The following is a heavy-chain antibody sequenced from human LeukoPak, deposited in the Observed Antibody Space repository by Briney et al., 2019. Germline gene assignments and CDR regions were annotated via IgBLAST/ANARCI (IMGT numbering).Heavy chain of an antibody. J-gene: IGHJ4*02. Sequence: GGPLRLSCAASGFTFSSYSMNWVRQAPGKGLEWVSSISSSSSYIYYADSVKGRFTISRDNAKNSLYLQMNSLRAEDTALYYCARDLSKYDFWSGYHQYYFDYWGQGTLVTVSS. CDR2: ISSSSSYI. CDR3: ARDLSKYDFWSGYHQYYFDY. V-gene: IGHV3-21*01. CDR1: GFTFSSYS. D-gene: IGHD3-3*01.